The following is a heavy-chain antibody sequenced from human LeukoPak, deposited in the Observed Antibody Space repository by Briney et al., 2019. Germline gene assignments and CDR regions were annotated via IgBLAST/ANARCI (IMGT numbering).Heavy chain of an antibody. CDR1: GGSIGSSTYY. CDR2: LSYSGST. J-gene: IGHJ4*02. CDR3: ASERLVYCSSSSCPFDY. D-gene: IGHD2-2*01. V-gene: IGHV4-39*01. Sequence: SETLSLTCTVSGGSIGSSTYYWGWIRQPPGKGLEWIGSLSYSGSTSYNPSLKSRVTISGDTSTNQFSLKLSSVTAADTAVYYCASERLVYCSSSSCPFDYWGQGTLVTVSS.